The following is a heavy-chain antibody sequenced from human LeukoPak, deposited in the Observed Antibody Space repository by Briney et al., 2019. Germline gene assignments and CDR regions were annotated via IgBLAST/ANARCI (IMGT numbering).Heavy chain of an antibody. CDR3: APLAVPAANNLDY. CDR1: GFTFSSYA. CDR2: IGAYTGTT. J-gene: IGHJ4*02. V-gene: IGHV3-23*01. Sequence: PGGSLRLSCTASGFTFSSYAMSWVRQAPGKGLEWVSSIGAYTGTTYYADSVKGRFTISRDNSKNTLYLQMNSLRTEDTAVYYCAPLAVPAANNLDYWGQGTLVTVSS. D-gene: IGHD2-2*01.